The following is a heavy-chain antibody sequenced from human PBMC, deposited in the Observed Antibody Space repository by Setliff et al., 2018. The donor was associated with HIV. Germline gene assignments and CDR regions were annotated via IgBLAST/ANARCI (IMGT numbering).Heavy chain of an antibody. CDR1: KFTFSSYS. Sequence: SCAASKFTFSSYSMHWVRQVPGKGLEWVAAMSYDGRHKYYADSVKGRFTISRDNSKNTLYLQMNSLRVEDTAVYYCAKEEYKPGFGLDSWGQGTLVT. D-gene: IGHD1-1*01. J-gene: IGHJ4*02. V-gene: IGHV3-30*04. CDR2: MSYDGRHK. CDR3: AKEEYKPGFGLDS.